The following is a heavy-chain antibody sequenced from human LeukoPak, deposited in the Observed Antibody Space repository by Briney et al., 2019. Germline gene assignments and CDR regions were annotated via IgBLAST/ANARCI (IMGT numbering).Heavy chain of an antibody. D-gene: IGHD6-13*01. Sequence: SETLSLTCTLSGGSISTYYWNWIRQPPGKGLEWIGYIYHSGSTNYNPSLKSRVTISVDTSKNQFSLKLSSVTAADTAVYYCAKCGSSWLYWYFDLWGRGTLVTVSS. CDR1: GGSISTYY. CDR2: IYHSGST. V-gene: IGHV4-59*01. J-gene: IGHJ2*01. CDR3: AKCGSSWLYWYFDL.